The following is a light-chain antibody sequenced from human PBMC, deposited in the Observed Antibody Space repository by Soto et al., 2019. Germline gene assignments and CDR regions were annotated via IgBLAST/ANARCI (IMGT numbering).Light chain of an antibody. CDR2: DVG. V-gene: IGLV2-14*03. CDR1: SSNIGGYNY. J-gene: IGLJ1*01. CDR3: SSYTSSNTEV. Sequence: QSALTQAASGSGSPGQSIAISCTGTSSNIGGYNYVSWYQQHPGKAPKLMVYDVGSRPSGVSNRFSGSKSANTASLTISGLQAEDEADYYCSSYTSSNTEVFGTGTKVTVL.